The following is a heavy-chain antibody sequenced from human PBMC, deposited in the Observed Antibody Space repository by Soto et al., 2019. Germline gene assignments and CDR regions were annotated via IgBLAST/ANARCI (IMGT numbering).Heavy chain of an antibody. Sequence: PSETLSLTCTVSGESIKSSSHYWGWIRQPPGERLEWIGNIYYSGNAYYNPSLKSRATISVDTSKSRFSLNLKSVTVADTAVYFCARRSVHSEAPFDEWGQGTLVTVSS. J-gene: IGHJ4*02. CDR3: ARRSVHSEAPFDE. D-gene: IGHD6-19*01. V-gene: IGHV4-39*01. CDR1: GESIKSSSHY. CDR2: IYYSGNA.